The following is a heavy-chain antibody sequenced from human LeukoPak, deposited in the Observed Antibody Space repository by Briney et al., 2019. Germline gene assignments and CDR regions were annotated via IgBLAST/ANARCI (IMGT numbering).Heavy chain of an antibody. CDR1: GGSFSGYY. V-gene: IGHV4-34*01. CDR3: ARGSRSLFYDILTGYYVNWFYP. J-gene: IGHJ5*02. Sequence: SETLSLTCAVSGGSFSGYYWSWIRQPPGKGLEWIGEINHSGSTNYNPSLTSRVTISVDTSKNQFSLKLISVTGADRAVYYCARGSRSLFYDILTGYYVNWFYPCGEGTLGTVSS. CDR2: INHSGST. D-gene: IGHD3-9*01.